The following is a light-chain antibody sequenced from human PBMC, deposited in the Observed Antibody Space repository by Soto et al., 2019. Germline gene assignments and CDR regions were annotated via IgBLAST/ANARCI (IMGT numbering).Light chain of an antibody. CDR2: YAS. CDR1: QSVSTN. CDR3: QQYNNWPPIT. V-gene: IGKV3-15*01. Sequence: EIMMTQSPATLSVSPGERATLSCRASQSVSTNFAWYQQKPGQAPSLLIYYASTRATGIPARFSGSGSGTEFTLTISSLQSEDFALYYCQQYNNWPPITFGQGTRLEIK. J-gene: IGKJ5*01.